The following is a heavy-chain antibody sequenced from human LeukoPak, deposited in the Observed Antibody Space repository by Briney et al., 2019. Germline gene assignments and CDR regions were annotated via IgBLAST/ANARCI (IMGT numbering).Heavy chain of an antibody. CDR3: ARGLVPAAICWWFDP. J-gene: IGHJ5*02. D-gene: IGHD2-2*02. V-gene: IGHV1-18*01. Sequence: GASVKVSCKASGYTFTSYGISWVRQAPGQGLEWMGWISAYNGNTNYAQKLQGRVTMTTDTSTSTAYMEPTSLRSDDTAVCYCARGLVPAAICWWFDPWGQGTLVTVSS. CDR1: GYTFTSYG. CDR2: ISAYNGNT.